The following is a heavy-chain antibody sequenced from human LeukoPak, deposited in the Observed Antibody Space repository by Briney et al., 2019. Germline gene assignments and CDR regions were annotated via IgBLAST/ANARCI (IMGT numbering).Heavy chain of an antibody. CDR2: IYTSGST. V-gene: IGHV4-4*09. J-gene: IGHJ3*01. CDR3: ARGVPSYAYDGSGYYHSSAGYKP. D-gene: IGHD3-22*01. Sequence: SETLSLTCTVSGGSISSYYWSWIRQPPGKGLEWIGYIYTSGSTNYNPSLKSRVTISVDTSKNQFSLKLSSVTAADTAVYYCARGVPSYAYDGSGYYHSSAGYKPWGQGTLVTVSS. CDR1: GGSISSYY.